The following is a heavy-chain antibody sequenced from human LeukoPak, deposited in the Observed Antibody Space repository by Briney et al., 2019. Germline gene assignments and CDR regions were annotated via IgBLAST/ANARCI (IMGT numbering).Heavy chain of an antibody. V-gene: IGHV3-69-1*02. CDR2: IRGSGTDK. CDR1: GFSFSEHY. Sequence: PGGSLRLSCAASGFSFSEHYMDWVRQAPGKGLEWVSYIRGSGTDKFYADSVKGRFTISKDDAESSLSLQMNSLRAEDTAIYYCTADGANSDPWGQGTLVTVSS. CDR3: TADGANSDP. D-gene: IGHD3-10*01. J-gene: IGHJ5*02.